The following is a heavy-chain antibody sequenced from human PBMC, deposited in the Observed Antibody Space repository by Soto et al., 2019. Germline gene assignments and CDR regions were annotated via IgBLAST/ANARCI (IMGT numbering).Heavy chain of an antibody. V-gene: IGHV4-39*01. CDR2: TYYSGST. CDR1: GGSISSSSYY. J-gene: IGHJ4*02. CDR3: ASPYTDYYDSSGYPY. D-gene: IGHD3-22*01. Sequence: LSLTCTVSGGSISSSSYYWGWIRQPPGKGLEWIGSTYYSGSTYYNPSLKSRVTISVDTSKNQFSLKLSSVTAADTAVYYCASPYTDYYDSSGYPYWGQGTLVTAPQ.